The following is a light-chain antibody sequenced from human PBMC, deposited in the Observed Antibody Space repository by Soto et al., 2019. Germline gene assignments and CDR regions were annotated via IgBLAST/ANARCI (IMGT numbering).Light chain of an antibody. CDR3: QQYNNWPPRAT. CDR1: QSVSSN. Sequence: EIVMTQSPAALSVSPGERATLSCRASQSVSSNLAWYQQKPGQAPRLLIYGASTRATGIPARLSGSGSGTEFTLTISSLQSEDFAVYYCQQYNNWPPRATFGPGTKVDI. CDR2: GAS. V-gene: IGKV3-15*01. J-gene: IGKJ3*01.